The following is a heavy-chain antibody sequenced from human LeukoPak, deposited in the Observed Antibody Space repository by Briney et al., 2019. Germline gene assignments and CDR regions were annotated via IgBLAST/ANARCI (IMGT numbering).Heavy chain of an antibody. J-gene: IGHJ4*02. CDR3: ARERSSSSDY. CDR2: IYHSGST. V-gene: IGHV4-38-2*02. D-gene: IGHD6-6*01. Sequence: PSETLSLTCAVSGYSISSGYYWGWIRPPPGKGLEWIGSIYHSGSTYYNPSLKSRVTISVDTSKNQFSLKLSSVTAADAAIYYCARERSSSSDYWGQGTLVTVSS. CDR1: GYSISSGYY.